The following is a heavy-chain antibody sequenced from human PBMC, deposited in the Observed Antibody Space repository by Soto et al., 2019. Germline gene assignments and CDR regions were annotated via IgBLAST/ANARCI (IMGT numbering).Heavy chain of an antibody. D-gene: IGHD3-3*01. CDR1: GFSLSNARMG. CDR2: ISSHDEK. Sequence: SGPTRVNLTETRTLTCTVSGFSLSNARMGVSWRRQPPRTGRAGLAHISSHDEKSYSTSLKSRITISKDTSKSQVVLTMTNMDPVDTATYYCARISYYDFWSGYYSPGSYYFDYWGQGTLVTVSS. V-gene: IGHV2-26*01. J-gene: IGHJ4*02. CDR3: ARISYYDFWSGYYSPGSYYFDY.